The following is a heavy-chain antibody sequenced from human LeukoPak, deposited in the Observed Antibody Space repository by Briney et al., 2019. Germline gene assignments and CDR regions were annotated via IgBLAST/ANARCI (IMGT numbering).Heavy chain of an antibody. CDR1: GFTVSSNY. J-gene: IGHJ3*02. CDR3: ARYGLGAHAFDI. Sequence: PEGSLRLSCAASGFTVSSNYMNWVRQAPGKGLEWVSVIYSGGSTYYADSVKGRFTISRDNSKNTLYLQMNSLRAEDTAVYYCARYGLGAHAFDIWGQGTMVTVSS. D-gene: IGHD3/OR15-3a*01. V-gene: IGHV3-66*01. CDR2: IYSGGST.